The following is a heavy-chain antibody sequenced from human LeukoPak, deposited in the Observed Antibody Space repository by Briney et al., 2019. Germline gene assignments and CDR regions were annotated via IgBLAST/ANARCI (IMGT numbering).Heavy chain of an antibody. CDR2: IDVGSYA. Sequence: GESLRLSCAASGFSFSRYGMNWVRQAPGKGLEWVSSIDVGSYAYYADSVKGRFTISRDNAKNSLYLRMNSLRVEDTAVYYCASEGVVGAAAHFDYWGQGALVTVSS. CDR1: GFSFSRYG. J-gene: IGHJ4*02. V-gene: IGHV3-21*06. D-gene: IGHD1-26*01. CDR3: ASEGVVGAAAHFDY.